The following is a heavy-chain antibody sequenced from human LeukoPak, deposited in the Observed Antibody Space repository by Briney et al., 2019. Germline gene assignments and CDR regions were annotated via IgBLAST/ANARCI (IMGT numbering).Heavy chain of an antibody. CDR3: ARGITMLRGVIPSHYYYGMDV. Sequence: GGSLRLSCAASGFTFSSYWMHWVRPAPGKGLVWVSRINSDGSSTSYADSVKGRFTISRDNAKNTLYLQMNSLRAEDTAVYYCARGITMLRGVIPSHYYYGMDVWGQGTTVTVSS. V-gene: IGHV3-74*01. CDR1: GFTFSSYW. D-gene: IGHD3-10*01. CDR2: INSDGSST. J-gene: IGHJ6*02.